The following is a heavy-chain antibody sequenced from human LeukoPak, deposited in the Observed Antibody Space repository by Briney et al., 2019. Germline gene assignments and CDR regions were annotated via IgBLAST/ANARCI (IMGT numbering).Heavy chain of an antibody. Sequence: QALSLTSAISGDSVSNNSAAWNWIRQSPSRGLEWLGRTYYRSKWYNDYAVSVKSRITINPDTFKNQFSLQLNSVTPEDTAVYYCARFLSSWSCFDYWGQGTLVTVSS. D-gene: IGHD6-13*01. CDR2: TYYRSKWYN. J-gene: IGHJ4*02. CDR3: ARFLSSWSCFDY. CDR1: GDSVSNNSAA. V-gene: IGHV6-1*01.